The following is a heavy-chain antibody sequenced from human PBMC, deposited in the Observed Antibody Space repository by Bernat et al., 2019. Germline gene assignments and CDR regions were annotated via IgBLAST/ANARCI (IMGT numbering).Heavy chain of an antibody. V-gene: IGHV3-53*01. CDR3: ARMYYYDSSGGSDY. CDR2: IYSGGST. D-gene: IGHD3-22*01. J-gene: IGHJ4*02. CDR1: GFTVSSNY. Sequence: VQLVESGGGLIQPGGSLRLSCAASGFTVSSNYMSWVRQAPGKGLEWVSVIYSGGSTYYADSVKGRFTISRDNSKNTLYLQMNSLRAEDTAVYYCARMYYYDSSGGSDYWGQGTLVTVSS.